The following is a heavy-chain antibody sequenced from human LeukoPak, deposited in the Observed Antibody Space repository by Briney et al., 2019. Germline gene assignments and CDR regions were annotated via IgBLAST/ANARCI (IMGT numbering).Heavy chain of an antibody. D-gene: IGHD3-10*01. V-gene: IGHV3-11*01. CDR2: ISSSGSTI. J-gene: IGHJ6*02. Sequence: GGSLRLSCAASGFTFSDYYMSWIRQAPGKGLEWVSYISSSGSTIYYADSVKGRFTISRDNSKNTLYLQMNSLRAEDTAVYYCAKSGDLRYYGMDVWGQGTTVTVSS. CDR1: GFTFSDYY. CDR3: AKSGDLRYYGMDV.